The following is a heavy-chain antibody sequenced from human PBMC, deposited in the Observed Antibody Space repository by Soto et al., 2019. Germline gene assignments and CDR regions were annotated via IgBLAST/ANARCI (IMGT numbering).Heavy chain of an antibody. J-gene: IGHJ6*02. V-gene: IGHV4-59*01. CDR2: IYYTEKT. Sequence: QVQLQQSGPGLVKPSETLSLTCTVSGGSISSYYWSWIRQPPGKGLDWIGYIYYTEKTNYNPSLKSRVTISVDTSKNQFSLKLRSVTGADTGVYFCARARFQLLHPYYYGMDVWGQGTAVTVSS. CDR3: ARARFQLLHPYYYGMDV. D-gene: IGHD2-15*01. CDR1: GGSISSYY.